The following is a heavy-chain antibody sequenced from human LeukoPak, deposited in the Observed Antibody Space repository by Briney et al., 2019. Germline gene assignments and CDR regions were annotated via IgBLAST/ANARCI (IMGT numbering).Heavy chain of an antibody. CDR1: GGTFSSYA. Sequence: SVKVSCKASGGTFSSYAISWVRQAPGQGLEWMGGIIPIFGTANYAQKFQGRVTITADESTSTAYMELSSLRSEDTAVYYCARAYYYGSGSYYNGNYFDYWGQGTLVTVSS. CDR2: IIPIFGTA. J-gene: IGHJ4*02. D-gene: IGHD3-10*01. V-gene: IGHV1-69*13. CDR3: ARAYYYGSGSYYNGNYFDY.